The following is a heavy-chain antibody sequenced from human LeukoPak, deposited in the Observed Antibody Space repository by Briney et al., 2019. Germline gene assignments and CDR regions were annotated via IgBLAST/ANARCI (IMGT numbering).Heavy chain of an antibody. CDR3: VIAARFFFDY. D-gene: IGHD6-6*01. CDR1: GGSISSSSYY. J-gene: IGHJ4*02. V-gene: IGHV4-39*01. Sequence: PSETLSLTCTVSGGSISSSSYYWGWIRQPPGKGLEWIGSIYYSGSTYYNPPLKSRVTISVDTSKNQFSLKLSSVTAADTAVYYCVIAARFFFDYWGQGTLVTVSS. CDR2: IYYSGST.